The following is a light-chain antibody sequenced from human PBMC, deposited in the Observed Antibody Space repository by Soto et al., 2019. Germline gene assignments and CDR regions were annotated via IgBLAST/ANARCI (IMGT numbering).Light chain of an antibody. V-gene: IGLV2-14*02. CDR1: SSDVGSYNL. Sequence: QSALTQPASVSGSPGQSITISCTGTSSDVGSYNLVSWYQQQPGKGPNLLIYGVNSRPSGISNRFSGSKSGNTASLTISGLQVEDEAEYFCGSFTTSRIWVFGGGTKVTVL. CDR3: GSFTTSRIWV. J-gene: IGLJ3*02. CDR2: GVN.